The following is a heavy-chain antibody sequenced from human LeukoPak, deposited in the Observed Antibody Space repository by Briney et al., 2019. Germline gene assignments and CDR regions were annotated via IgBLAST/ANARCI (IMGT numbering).Heavy chain of an antibody. CDR2: TYYRPKWYN. Sequence: SQTLSLTCAISGDSVSSNSAAWNWIRQSPSRGLEWLGRTYYRPKWYNDYAVSVKSRITINPDTSKNQFSLQLNSVTPEDTAVYYCARDRRKYGVAGYYYYYMDVWGKGTTVTISS. J-gene: IGHJ6*03. D-gene: IGHD4-17*01. CDR3: ARDRRKYGVAGYYYYYMDV. CDR1: GDSVSSNSAA. V-gene: IGHV6-1*01.